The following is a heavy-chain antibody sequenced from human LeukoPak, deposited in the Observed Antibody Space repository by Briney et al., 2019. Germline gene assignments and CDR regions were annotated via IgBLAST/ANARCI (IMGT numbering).Heavy chain of an antibody. D-gene: IGHD2-15*01. V-gene: IGHV3-23*01. CDR3: AKHPYEGYCSGGSCWNNWFDP. CDR1: GFTFSSYG. Sequence: PGGTLRLSCAASGFTFSSYGMSWARQAPGKGLEWVSAISGSGGSTYYADSVKGRFTISRDNSKNTLYLQMNSLRAEDTAIYYCAKHPYEGYCSGGSCWNNWFDPWGQGTLVTVSS. CDR2: ISGSGGST. J-gene: IGHJ5*02.